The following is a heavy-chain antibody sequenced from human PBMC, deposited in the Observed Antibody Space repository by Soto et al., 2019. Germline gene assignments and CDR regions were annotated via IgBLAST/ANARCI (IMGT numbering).Heavy chain of an antibody. CDR1: GGSFSGYY. Sequence: QVQLQQWGAGLLKPSETLSLTCAVYGGSFSGYYWSWIRQPPGNGLEWIGEINHSGSTNYNPSLKSRVTISVDTSKNQFSLKLSSVTAADTAVYYCASPPGPGIAAAGGPWGQGTLVTVSS. D-gene: IGHD6-13*01. CDR3: ASPPGPGIAAAGGP. J-gene: IGHJ5*02. V-gene: IGHV4-34*01. CDR2: INHSGST.